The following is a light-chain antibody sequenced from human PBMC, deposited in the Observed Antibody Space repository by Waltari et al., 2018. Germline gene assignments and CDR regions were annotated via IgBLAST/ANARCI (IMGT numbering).Light chain of an antibody. Sequence: QSALTQPASVSGSPGQSITISCSGTSSDVGSYNLVSWFQQYPDKAPNLIIFEVKKRPSGVSHRFSGSKSGNTASLTISGLQAEDESDYYCCSYAGSGIYVFGTGAKVTVL. CDR1: SSDVGSYNL. J-gene: IGLJ1*01. CDR2: EVK. V-gene: IGLV2-23*02. CDR3: CSYAGSGIYV.